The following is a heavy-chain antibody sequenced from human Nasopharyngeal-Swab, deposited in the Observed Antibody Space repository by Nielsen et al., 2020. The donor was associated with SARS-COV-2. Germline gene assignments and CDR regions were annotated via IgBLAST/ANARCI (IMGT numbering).Heavy chain of an antibody. D-gene: IGHD3-22*01. J-gene: IGHJ3*02. CDR2: IWYDGSNK. Sequence: GGSLRLSCAASGFTFSSYTMNWVRQAPGKGLGWVTFIWYDGSNKEYADAVKGRFTISRDNSKNTVFLQMNSLRVEDTAVYYCATDAPGSGFALDTWGQGTMVTVLS. CDR3: ATDAPGSGFALDT. V-gene: IGHV3-33*08. CDR1: GFTFSSYT.